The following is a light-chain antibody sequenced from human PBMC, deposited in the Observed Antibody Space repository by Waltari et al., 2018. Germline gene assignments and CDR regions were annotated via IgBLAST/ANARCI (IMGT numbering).Light chain of an antibody. V-gene: IGLV2-8*01. J-gene: IGLJ2*01. Sequence: QSAVTQPPSGSGSRCQSVPVTCTRSSTHVAGYNYVTWYQHSPGKAPNLIIYNVTNRPSGVPARFSGSKAGNEASLTASGLQAEDEAVYFGSSFAPSNTVVFGGGTKLTVL. CDR1: STHVAGYNY. CDR3: SSFAPSNTVV. CDR2: NVT.